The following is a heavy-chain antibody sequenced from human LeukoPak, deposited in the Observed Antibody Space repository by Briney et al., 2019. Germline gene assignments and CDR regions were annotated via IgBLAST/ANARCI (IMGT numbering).Heavy chain of an antibody. CDR3: ARGYYDFWSGGYYYYMDV. Sequence: SETLSLTCAVYGGSFSGYYWSWIRQPPGKGLEWIGEINHSGSTNYNPSLKSRVTISVDTSKNQFSLKLSSVTAADTAVYYCARGYYDFWSGGYYYYMDVWGKGTTVTVSS. CDR2: INHSGST. D-gene: IGHD3-3*01. V-gene: IGHV4-34*01. CDR1: GGSFSGYY. J-gene: IGHJ6*03.